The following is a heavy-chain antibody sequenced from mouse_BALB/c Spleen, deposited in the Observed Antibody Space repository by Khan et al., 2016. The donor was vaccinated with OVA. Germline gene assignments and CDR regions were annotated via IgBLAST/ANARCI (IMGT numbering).Heavy chain of an antibody. CDR3: ARGEALYYFDY. Sequence: QVQLKESGAELVRPGASVKLSCKTSGYIFTSYWIHWVKQRSGQGLEWIARIYPGTNNTYYNEKLKDKATLTADKSSSTAYLQLSNLKSEDSAVXFGARGEALYYFDYWGQGTTLTVSA. CDR2: IYPGTNNT. D-gene: IGHD3-2*02. J-gene: IGHJ2*01. CDR1: GYIFTSYW. V-gene: IGHV1-76*01.